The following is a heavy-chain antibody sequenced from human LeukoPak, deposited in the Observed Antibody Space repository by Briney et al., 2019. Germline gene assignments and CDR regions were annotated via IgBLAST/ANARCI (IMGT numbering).Heavy chain of an antibody. D-gene: IGHD6-19*01. V-gene: IGHV4-59*11. CDR2: IYYSGST. CDR3: AREYSSGWSGAGY. J-gene: IGHJ4*02. CDR1: GGSISSHY. Sequence: PSETLSLTCTVSGGSISSHYWSWIRQPPGKGLEWIGYIYYSGSTNYNPSLESRVTISVDTSKNQFSLKLSSVTAADTAVYYCAREYSSGWSGAGYWGQGTLVTVSS.